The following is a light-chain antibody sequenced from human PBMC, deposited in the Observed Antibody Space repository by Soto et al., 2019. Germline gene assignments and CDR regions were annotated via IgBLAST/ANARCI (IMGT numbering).Light chain of an antibody. V-gene: IGLV2-14*01. CDR1: SSDVGGYNY. J-gene: IGLJ1*01. Sequence: QSVLTQPASVSGSPGQSITISCTGTSSDVGGYNYVSWYQQHPGKAPKLMIYEVSNRPSGVSNRFSGSKSGNTASLTISGLQAEDEADYCSSYTSSSTLYVFGTGTKLTVL. CDR2: EVS. CDR3: SSYTSSSTLYV.